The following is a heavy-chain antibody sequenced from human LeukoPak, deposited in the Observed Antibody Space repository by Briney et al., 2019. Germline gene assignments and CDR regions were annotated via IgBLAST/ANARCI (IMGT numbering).Heavy chain of an antibody. CDR3: ARDTDDAFDI. Sequence: SETLSLTCTVSGGSISSYYWSWIRQPPGKGLEWIGYIYYSGSTNYNPSLKSRVTISVDTSKNQFSLKLSSVTAADTAVYYCARDTDDAFDIWGQGTMVTVSS. J-gene: IGHJ3*02. V-gene: IGHV4-59*01. CDR1: GGSISSYY. CDR2: IYYSGST.